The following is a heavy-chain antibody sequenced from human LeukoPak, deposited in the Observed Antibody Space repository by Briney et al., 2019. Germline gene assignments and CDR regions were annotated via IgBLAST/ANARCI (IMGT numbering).Heavy chain of an antibody. CDR3: AKDRRRDYYYYYGLDV. CDR2: ISGAGDST. V-gene: IGHV3-43*02. Sequence: GGSLRLSCAASGFTFDDYAMHWVRQAPGKGLEWVSLISGAGDSTYYADSVKARFTISRDNSKTSLYQQMNSLRTEDTALYYCAKDRRRDYYYYYGLDVWGQGTTVTVSS. J-gene: IGHJ6*02. CDR1: GFTFDDYA.